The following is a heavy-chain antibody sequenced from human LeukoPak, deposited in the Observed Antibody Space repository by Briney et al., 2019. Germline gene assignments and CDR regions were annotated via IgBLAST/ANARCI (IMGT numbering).Heavy chain of an antibody. Sequence: AGGSLRLSCAASGFTFSSYWMSWVRQAPGKGLEWVANIKQDGSEKHYVDSVEARFTISRANAKNSLFLDMNSLRAEDTAVYFCARIGYSGYEFDYWGQGILVTVSS. D-gene: IGHD5-12*01. CDR2: IKQDGSEK. J-gene: IGHJ4*02. V-gene: IGHV3-7*01. CDR1: GFTFSSYW. CDR3: ARIGYSGYEFDY.